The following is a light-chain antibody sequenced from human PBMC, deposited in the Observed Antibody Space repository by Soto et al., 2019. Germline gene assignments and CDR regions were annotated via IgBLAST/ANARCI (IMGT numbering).Light chain of an antibody. CDR2: GAS. CDR1: QSVRSS. V-gene: IGKV3-15*01. CDR3: QQYDNWPPT. J-gene: IGKJ1*01. Sequence: EVVLTQSPATLPVSPGERATLSCGASQSVRSSLAWYQQKPGQAPRLLIHGASTRAPGIPARFSGSGSGTDFTLTISSLQSADFAVYYCQQYDNWPPTFGLGTKVDIK.